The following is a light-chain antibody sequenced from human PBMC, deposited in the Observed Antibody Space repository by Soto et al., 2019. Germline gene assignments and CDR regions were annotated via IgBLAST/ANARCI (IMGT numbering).Light chain of an antibody. V-gene: IGKV3-11*01. CDR1: QSLNSIY. Sequence: EIVLTQSPGTLSLSPGERATLSCRASQSLNSIYLAWYQQKPGQAPRLLIYDASNRATGIPARFSGSGSGTDFTLTISSLEPEDFAVYYCQRRSNWPPWTFGQGTKVDIK. J-gene: IGKJ1*01. CDR2: DAS. CDR3: QRRSNWPPWT.